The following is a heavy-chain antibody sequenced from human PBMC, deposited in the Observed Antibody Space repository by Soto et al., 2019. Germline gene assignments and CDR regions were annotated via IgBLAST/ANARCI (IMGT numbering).Heavy chain of an antibody. J-gene: IGHJ6*03. CDR2: SRNKANSYTT. CDR3: SRSFYYGSVFYMDV. CDR1: GFTFSDYY. V-gene: IGHV3-72*01. D-gene: IGHD3-10*01. Sequence: GGSLRLSCAASGFTFSDYYMEWVRQAPGKSLEWLGRSRNKANSYTTEYAASVKGRFTISRDDSKDSLYLQMNSLKTEDTAVYYCSRSFYYGSVFYMDVWGKGTTVTVSS.